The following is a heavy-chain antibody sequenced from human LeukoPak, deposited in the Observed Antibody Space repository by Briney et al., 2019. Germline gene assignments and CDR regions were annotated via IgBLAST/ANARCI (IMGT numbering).Heavy chain of an antibody. V-gene: IGHV4-31*03. CDR3: AREGNYCSGGSCYPGWFDP. D-gene: IGHD2-15*01. CDR2: IYYSGST. CDR1: GGSISSGGYY. Sequence: SETLSLTCTVSGGSISSGGYYWSWIRQHPGKGLEWIGYIYYSGSTYYNPSLKSRVTISVDTSKNQFSLKLSSVTAADMAVYYCAREGNYCSGGSCYPGWFDPWGQGTLVTVSS. J-gene: IGHJ5*02.